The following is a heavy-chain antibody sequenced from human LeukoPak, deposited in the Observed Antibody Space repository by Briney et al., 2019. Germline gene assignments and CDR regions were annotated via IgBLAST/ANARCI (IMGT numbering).Heavy chain of an antibody. Sequence: ASVKVSCKASGYTFTSYDINWVRQATGQGLEWMGWMNPNSGNTGYAQKFQGRVTMTRNASISTAYMGLSSLRSEDTAVYYCARHGQTTVTTGYYYGMDVWGQGTTVTVSS. D-gene: IGHD4-17*01. J-gene: IGHJ6*02. CDR2: MNPNSGNT. CDR1: GYTFTSYD. V-gene: IGHV1-8*01. CDR3: ARHGQTTVTTGYYYGMDV.